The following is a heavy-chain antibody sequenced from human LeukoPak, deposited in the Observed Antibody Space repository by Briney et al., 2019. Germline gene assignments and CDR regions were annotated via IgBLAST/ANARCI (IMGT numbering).Heavy chain of an antibody. CDR2: TYYSGST. CDR1: GDSITSGAYS. Sequence: SQTLSLTCAVSGDSITSGAYSWSWIRQPPGKGLEWIGYTYYSGSTNYNPSLKSRVTISVDASKNQFSLKLSSVTAADTAVYYCARPRTTGHAFDIWGQGTMVTVSS. CDR3: ARPRTTGHAFDI. V-gene: IGHV4-30-4*07. D-gene: IGHD1-14*01. J-gene: IGHJ3*02.